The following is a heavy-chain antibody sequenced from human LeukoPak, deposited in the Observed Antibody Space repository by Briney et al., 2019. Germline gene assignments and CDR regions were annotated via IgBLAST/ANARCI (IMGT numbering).Heavy chain of an antibody. CDR2: IYSGGST. V-gene: IGHV3-53*01. Sequence: PGGSLRPSCAASGFTVSSNYMSWVRQAPGKGLEWVSVIYSGGSTYYADSVKGRFTISRDNSKNTLYLQMNSLRAEDTAVYYCARVLRYFDWSAYYYYYMDVWGKGTTVTISS. CDR1: GFTVSSNY. CDR3: ARVLRYFDWSAYYYYYMDV. J-gene: IGHJ6*03. D-gene: IGHD3-9*01.